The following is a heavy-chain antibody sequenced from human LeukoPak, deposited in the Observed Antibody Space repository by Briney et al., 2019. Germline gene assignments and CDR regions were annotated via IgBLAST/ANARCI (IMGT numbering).Heavy chain of an antibody. CDR3: VKDLHSGGDY. CDR1: GFSFSDYS. D-gene: IGHD1-26*01. V-gene: IGHV3-64D*09. J-gene: IGHJ4*02. Sequence: GGSLRLSCSASGFSFSDYSMRWVRQAPGKGLQYVSAISPNGGSAYYADSVKGRFTISRDNSKNALYRQMSSLRDEDTAVYYCVKDLHSGGDYWGQGTLVTVSS. CDR2: ISPNGGSA.